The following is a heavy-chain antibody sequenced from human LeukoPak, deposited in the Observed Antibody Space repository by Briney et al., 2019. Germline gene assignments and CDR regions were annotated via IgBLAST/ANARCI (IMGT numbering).Heavy chain of an antibody. CDR1: GGTFSSYA. V-gene: IGHV1-69*13. CDR3: AREGDYYGSGSYYSLDY. Sequence: ASVKVSCKASGGTFSSYAISWVRQAPGQGLEWMGGIIPIFGTANYAQKFQGRVTITADESTSTAYMELSSLRSEDTAVYYCAREGDYYGSGSYYSLDYWGQGTLVTVSS. J-gene: IGHJ4*02. CDR2: IIPIFGTA. D-gene: IGHD3-10*01.